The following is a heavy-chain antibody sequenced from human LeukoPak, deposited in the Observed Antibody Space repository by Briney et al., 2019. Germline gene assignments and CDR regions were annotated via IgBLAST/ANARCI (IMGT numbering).Heavy chain of an antibody. CDR2: IYYSGST. V-gene: IGHV4-39*01. CDR1: GDSISGSSYF. J-gene: IGHJ4*02. CDR3: GRHPYSLYGWAAND. Sequence: SQTLSLTCTVSGDSISGSSYFWGWIRQPPGKGLEWIGSIYYSGSTYYNPSLKNRVTISVDTSKNQFSLKLGSVTAADTAVYYCGRHPYSLYGWAANDWGQGTLVTVSS. D-gene: IGHD5/OR15-5a*01.